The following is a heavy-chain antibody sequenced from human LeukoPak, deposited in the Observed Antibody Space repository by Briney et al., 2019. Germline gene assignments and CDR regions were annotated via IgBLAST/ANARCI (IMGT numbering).Heavy chain of an antibody. CDR3: ARDRGHIAAAAPTEKNFDY. Sequence: GGSLRLSCLASKFTFNNYAMTWVRQAPGKGLEWVSSISGSGDNMDYADSVKGRFTISRDNSENTLYLQMNSLRAEDTAVYYCARDRGHIAAAAPTEKNFDYWGQGTLVTVSS. V-gene: IGHV3-23*01. J-gene: IGHJ4*02. CDR1: KFTFNNYA. CDR2: ISGSGDNM. D-gene: IGHD6-13*01.